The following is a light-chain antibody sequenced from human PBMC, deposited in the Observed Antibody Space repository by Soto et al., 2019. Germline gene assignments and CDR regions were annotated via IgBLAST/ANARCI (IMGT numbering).Light chain of an antibody. CDR2: AAS. CDR1: QGIGND. V-gene: IGKV1-17*01. Sequence: DIQMTQSPSSLSASVGDRVTITCRASQGIGNDLGWYQQRPGKAPKRLIYAASSLQSGVPSRFSGSGSGTEFTLTISSLQPEDFATYYCLQHNTPPWSFGQGTTVDIK. CDR3: LQHNTPPWS. J-gene: IGKJ1*01.